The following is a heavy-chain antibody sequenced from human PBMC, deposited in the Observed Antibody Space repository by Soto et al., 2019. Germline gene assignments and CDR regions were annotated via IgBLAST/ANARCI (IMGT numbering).Heavy chain of an antibody. D-gene: IGHD2-15*01. Sequence: QVQLVQSGAEVKKPGASVKVSCKASGYTFTGYYMHWVRQAPGPGLEWMGWINPNSGGTNYAQKLQGWVTMTRDTSISTAYMELSRLRSDDTAVYYCARGGDLYCSGGSCYSWFDPWGQGTLVTVSS. CDR1: GYTFTGYY. V-gene: IGHV1-2*04. J-gene: IGHJ5*02. CDR2: INPNSGGT. CDR3: ARGGDLYCSGGSCYSWFDP.